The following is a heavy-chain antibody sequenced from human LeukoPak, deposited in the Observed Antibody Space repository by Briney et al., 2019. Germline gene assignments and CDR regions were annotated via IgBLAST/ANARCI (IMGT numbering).Heavy chain of an antibody. Sequence: PSETLSLTCTVSGGSISSYYWSWIRQPPGKGLEWIGYIYYSGSTNYNPSLKSRVTISVDTSKNQLSLKLSSVTAADTAVYYCARGTGSYGMDVWGQGTTVTVSS. CDR2: IYYSGST. J-gene: IGHJ6*02. CDR1: GGSISSYY. D-gene: IGHD1-26*01. CDR3: ARGTGSYGMDV. V-gene: IGHV4-59*01.